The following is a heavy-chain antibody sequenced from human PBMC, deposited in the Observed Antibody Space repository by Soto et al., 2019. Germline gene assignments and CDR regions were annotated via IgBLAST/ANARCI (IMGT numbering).Heavy chain of an antibody. CDR3: ASQSLYCSGGSCLSHPFDY. CDR2: IYYSEST. CDR1: GGSISSYY. Sequence: SETLSLTCTVSGGSISSYYWSWIRQPPGKGLEWIGYIYYSESTNYNPSIKSRVTKSVDTSKNQISLKLSSVTAADTAVYYCASQSLYCSGGSCLSHPFDYWGQGTLVTVSS. D-gene: IGHD2-15*01. V-gene: IGHV4-59*08. J-gene: IGHJ4*02.